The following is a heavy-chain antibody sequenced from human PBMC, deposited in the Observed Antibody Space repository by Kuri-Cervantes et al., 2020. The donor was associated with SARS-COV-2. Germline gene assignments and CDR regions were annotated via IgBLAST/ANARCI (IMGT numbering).Heavy chain of an antibody. CDR1: GGSVNKTNYY. D-gene: IGHD2-2*01. J-gene: IGHJ4*02. CDR2: IYYSGKT. V-gene: IGHV4-39*01. CDR3: VRHENAIDY. Sequence: GSLRLSCTVSGGSVNKTNYYWGWIRQPPGKRLEWIGSIYYSGKTFYNPSLESRVAISIDTSKSQFSLRLTSMTAADTAVYYCVRHENAIDYWGQGSLVTVSS.